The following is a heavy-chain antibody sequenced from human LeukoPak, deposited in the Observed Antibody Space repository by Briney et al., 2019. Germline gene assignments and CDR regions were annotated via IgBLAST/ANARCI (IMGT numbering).Heavy chain of an antibody. CDR3: ARHPGGCPPAG. Sequence: SETLSLTCTASGGSFSGYYLTWIRQAPGKGLEWIGYIYYSGNTIYNPSLKSRVTILVDTSTNQFALKLSSVTGADTAVYYCARHPGGCPPAGWGQGTLVTVSS. D-gene: IGHD6-25*01. V-gene: IGHV4-59*08. J-gene: IGHJ4*02. CDR1: GGSFSGYY. CDR2: IYYSGNT.